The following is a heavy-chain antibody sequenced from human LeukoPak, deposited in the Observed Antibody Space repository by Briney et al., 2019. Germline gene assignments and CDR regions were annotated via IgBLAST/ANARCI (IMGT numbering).Heavy chain of an antibody. CDR1: GXTFSSYS. CDR2: ISSSSSYI. D-gene: IGHD3-3*01. CDR3: ARDTHTYYDFWSGYLGAYGMDV. V-gene: IGHV3-21*01. Sequence: GGSLRLSWAASGXTFSSYSVNWVRQAPGKGLESVSSISSSSSYIYYADSVKGRFTISRDNAKNSLYLQMNSLRAEDTAVYYCARDTHTYYDFWSGYLGAYGMDVWGQGTTVTVSS. J-gene: IGHJ6*02.